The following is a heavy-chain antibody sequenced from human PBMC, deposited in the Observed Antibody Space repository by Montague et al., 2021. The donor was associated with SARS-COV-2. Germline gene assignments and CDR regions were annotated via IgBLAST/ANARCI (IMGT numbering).Heavy chain of an antibody. V-gene: IGHV4-59*01. D-gene: IGHD2/OR15-2a*01. CDR2: VHYTGST. Sequence: SETLSLTCEVSGDSISSYYWSWIRQSPGKGLEWIGYVHYTGSTEYNPSLKTRVTLSLDTPRNHFSLKLRSVTAADTAVYYCARAQNTCFIANCVNYFEVWGHGTTVTVSS. CDR1: GDSISSYY. J-gene: IGHJ6*02. CDR3: ARAQNTCFIANCVNYFEV.